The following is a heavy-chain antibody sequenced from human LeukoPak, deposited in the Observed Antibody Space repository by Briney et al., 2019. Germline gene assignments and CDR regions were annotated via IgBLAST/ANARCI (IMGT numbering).Heavy chain of an antibody. V-gene: IGHV1-2*02. CDR1: GYTFTSSN. CDR3: ARDRRLDY. D-gene: IGHD2-21*02. J-gene: IGHJ4*02. Sequence: GASVKVSCKVSGYTFTSSNINWVRQAPGQGLEWMGWINPNSGGTNYAQKFQGRVTMTRDTSISTAYMELSRLRSDDTAVYYCARDRRLDYWGQGTLVTVSS. CDR2: INPNSGGT.